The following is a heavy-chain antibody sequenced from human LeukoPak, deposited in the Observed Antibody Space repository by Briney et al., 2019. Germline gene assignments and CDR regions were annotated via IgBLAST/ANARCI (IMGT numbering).Heavy chain of an antibody. CDR1: GGSISSSSYY. CDR3: ARGKRFFRITMIVVVPAQNWFDP. CDR2: IYYSGST. D-gene: IGHD3-22*01. J-gene: IGHJ5*02. V-gene: IGHV4-39*07. Sequence: SETLSLTCTVSGGSISSSSYYWGWIRQPPGKGLEWIGSIYYSGSTYYNPSLKSRVTISVDTSKNQFSLKLSSVTAADTAVYYCARGKRFFRITMIVVVPAQNWFDPWGQGTLVTVSS.